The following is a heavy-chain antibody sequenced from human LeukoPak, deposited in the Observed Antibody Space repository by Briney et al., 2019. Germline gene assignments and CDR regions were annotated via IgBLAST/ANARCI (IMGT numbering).Heavy chain of an antibody. CDR2: IKQDGSEK. D-gene: IGHD6-13*01. Sequence: GGSLRLSCAASGFTFSSYWMRWVRQAPGKGLEGVANIKQDGSEKYYVDSVKGRFTISRDNAKNSMYMKMNSLRAEDTAVYYCARDLYLPIAAARYYYGMDVWGQGTTVTVSS. CDR1: GFTFSSYW. J-gene: IGHJ6*02. CDR3: ARDLYLPIAAARYYYGMDV. V-gene: IGHV3-7*01.